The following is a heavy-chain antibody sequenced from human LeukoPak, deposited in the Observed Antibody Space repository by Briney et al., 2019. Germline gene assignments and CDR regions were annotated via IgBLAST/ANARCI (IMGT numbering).Heavy chain of an antibody. D-gene: IGHD5-18*01. CDR2: IYYSGST. J-gene: IGHJ4*02. Sequence: PSETLSLTCTVSGGSISSYYWSWIRQPPGKGLEWIGYIYYSGSTNYNPSLKSRVTISVDTSKNQFPLKLSSVTAADTAVYYCARHPGQLWFPAHFDYWGQGTLVTVSS. V-gene: IGHV4-59*08. CDR1: GGSISSYY. CDR3: ARHPGQLWFPAHFDY.